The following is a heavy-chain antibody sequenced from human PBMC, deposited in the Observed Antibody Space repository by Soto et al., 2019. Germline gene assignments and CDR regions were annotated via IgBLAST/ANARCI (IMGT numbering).Heavy chain of an antibody. CDR2: IYYSGST. Sequence: SETVSLTCTVSGGSISSSSYYRVWIRQPPGKGLEWIGIIYYSGSTYYIPSLKRRVTISVDTSKNQFSLKLSSVTAADTAVYYCARVPDRWGQGTLVTVSS. J-gene: IGHJ5*02. D-gene: IGHD2-2*01. CDR3: ARVPDR. V-gene: IGHV4-39*01. CDR1: GGSISSSSYY.